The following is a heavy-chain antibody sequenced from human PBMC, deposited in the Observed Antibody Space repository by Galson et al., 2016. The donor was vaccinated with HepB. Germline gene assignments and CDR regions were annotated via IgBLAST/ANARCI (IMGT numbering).Heavy chain of an antibody. J-gene: IGHJ5*02. CDR3: ARGGGGYCTQGVGFYCDA. Sequence: QSGAEVKKSGESLKISCKGFGYSFTTYWIGWVRQMPGKGLEWMGIIYPGDSDTTYSPSFQGQVTISADKSSSTAFLQWSSLKASDTAMYYCARGGGGYCTQGVGFYCDAWGQGTLVSVSS. V-gene: IGHV5-51*01. CDR2: IYPGDSDT. D-gene: IGHD2-8*01. CDR1: GYSFTTYW.